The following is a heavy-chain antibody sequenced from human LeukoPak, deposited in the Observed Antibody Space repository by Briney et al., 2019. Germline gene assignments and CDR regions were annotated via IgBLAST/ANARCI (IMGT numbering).Heavy chain of an antibody. CDR1: GGTFSSYA. J-gene: IGHJ4*02. CDR3: AAGNCGGDCYPFDY. D-gene: IGHD2-21*02. Sequence: SVKVSCKASGGTFSSYAISWVRQAPGQRLEWMGRIIPILGIANYAQKFQGRVTITADKSTSTAYMELSSLRSEDTAVYYCAAGNCGGDCYPFDYWGQGTLVTVSS. CDR2: IIPILGIA. V-gene: IGHV1-69*04.